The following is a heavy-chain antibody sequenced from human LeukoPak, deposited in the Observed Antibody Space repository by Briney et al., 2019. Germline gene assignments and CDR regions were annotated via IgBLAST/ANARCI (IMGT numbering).Heavy chain of an antibody. V-gene: IGHV1-2*02. CDR1: GYTFTDYY. Sequence: ASVKVSCKASGYTFTDYYMHWVRQAPGQGLEWMGWINPNSGGTNYAQKFQGRVTMTRDTSISTAYMELSRLRSDDTAVYYCASIAAAISTNYYMDVWGKGTTVTVSS. D-gene: IGHD6-13*01. J-gene: IGHJ6*03. CDR3: ASIAAAISTNYYMDV. CDR2: INPNSGGT.